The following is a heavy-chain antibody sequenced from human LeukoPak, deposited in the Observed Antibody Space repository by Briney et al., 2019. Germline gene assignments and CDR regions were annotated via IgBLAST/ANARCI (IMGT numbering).Heavy chain of an antibody. CDR1: GFTFSSYS. J-gene: IGHJ3*02. D-gene: IGHD6-19*01. CDR2: ISGGSTYI. V-gene: IGHV3-21*01. Sequence: GGSLRLSCAASGFTFSSYSMNWVRQAPGEGLEWVSSISGGSTYIYQADSVKGRFTISRDNAKNSLYLQMNSLRAEDTAVYYCARRMSIAVTGTPAFDIWGQGTMVTVSS. CDR3: ARRMSIAVTGTPAFDI.